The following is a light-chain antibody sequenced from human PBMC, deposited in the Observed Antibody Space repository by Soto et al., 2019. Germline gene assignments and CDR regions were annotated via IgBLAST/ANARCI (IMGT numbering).Light chain of an antibody. J-gene: IGKJ1*01. V-gene: IGKV1-5*01. Sequence: DIQMTQSPSTLSASVGDRVTITCRASQSISSWLAWYQQKPVKAPKLLIYAASSLQSGVPSRFSGSGSGTEFTLTISSLQPDDFATYYCQQYNSYSTFGQGTKVDI. CDR2: AAS. CDR1: QSISSW. CDR3: QQYNSYST.